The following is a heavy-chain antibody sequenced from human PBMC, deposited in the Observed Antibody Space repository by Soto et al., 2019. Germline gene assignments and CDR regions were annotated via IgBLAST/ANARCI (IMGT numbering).Heavy chain of an antibody. J-gene: IGHJ4*02. CDR1: GGSFSGYY. CDR2: INHSGST. CDR3: AGTPLGVGATTSVLHDY. V-gene: IGHV4-34*01. Sequence: QVQLQQWGAGLLKPSETLSLTCAVYGGSFSGYYWSWIRQPPGKGLEWFGEINHSGSTNYNPSLKSRVTISVDTSKNQFSLKLSSVTAADTAVYYCAGTPLGVGATTSVLHDYWGQGTLVTVSS. D-gene: IGHD1-26*01.